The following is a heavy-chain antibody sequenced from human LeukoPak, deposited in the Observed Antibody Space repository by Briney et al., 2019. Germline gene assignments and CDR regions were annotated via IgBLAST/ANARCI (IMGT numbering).Heavy chain of an antibody. CDR3: ARLIGSYRYFDY. Sequence: GGPLRLSCAAPGFTFGNYWMTWVRQAPGKGLEWAANIKQDGSEKYYVDSVKGRFTISRDNAKNSLYLQMNSLRAEDTAVYYCARLIGSYRYFDYWGQGTLVTVSS. CDR2: IKQDGSEK. CDR1: GFTFGNYW. D-gene: IGHD1-26*01. J-gene: IGHJ4*02. V-gene: IGHV3-7*01.